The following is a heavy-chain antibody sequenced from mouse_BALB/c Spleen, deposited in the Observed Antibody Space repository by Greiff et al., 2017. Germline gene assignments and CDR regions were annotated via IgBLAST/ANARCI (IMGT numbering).Heavy chain of an antibody. D-gene: IGHD2-4*01. CDR2: ISSGGSYT. V-gene: IGHV5-6-4*01. CDR3: TRAIYYDYDGDYAMDY. CDR1: GFTFSSYT. J-gene: IGHJ4*01. Sequence: EVQGVESGGGLVKPGGSLKLSCAASGFTFSSYTMSWVRQTPEKRLEWVATISSGGSYTYYPDSVKGRFTISRDNAKNTLYLQMSSLKSEDTAMYYCTRAIYYDYDGDYAMDYWGQGTSVTVSS.